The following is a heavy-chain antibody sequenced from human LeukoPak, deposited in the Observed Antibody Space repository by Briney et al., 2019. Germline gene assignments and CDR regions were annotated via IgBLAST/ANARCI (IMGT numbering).Heavy chain of an antibody. V-gene: IGHV3-30*18. CDR3: AKDSGLDY. CDR2: ISYDGSNK. CDR1: GFTFSSYG. J-gene: IGHJ4*02. Sequence: GGSLRLSCAASGFTFSSYGMPWVRQAPGKGLEWVAVISYDGSNKYYADSVKGRFTISRDNSKNTLYLQMNSLRAEDTAVYYCAKDSGLDYWGQGTLVTVSS. D-gene: IGHD1-14*01.